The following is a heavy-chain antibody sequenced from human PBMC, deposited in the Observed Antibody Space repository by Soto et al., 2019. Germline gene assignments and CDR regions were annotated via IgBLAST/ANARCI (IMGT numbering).Heavy chain of an antibody. V-gene: IGHV3-74*01. CDR1: GFNFSTYW. CDR2: INSDWSST. J-gene: IGHJ3*02. D-gene: IGHD1-1*01. CDR3: VRGGYMHACDI. Sequence: EVQLVESGGGLVQPGGSLRLSCAAAGFNFSTYWMYWVRQAPGKGLVWVAHINSDWSSTNYAEAVKGRFTFSRDNAKNTLYLQMNSLRAEDTAVYYCVRGGYMHACDIWGQGTMVTVSS.